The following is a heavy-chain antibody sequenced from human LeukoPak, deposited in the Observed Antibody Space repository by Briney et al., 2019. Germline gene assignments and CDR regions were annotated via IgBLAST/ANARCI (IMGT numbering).Heavy chain of an antibody. Sequence: SQTLSLTCTVSGGSISSGDYYWSWIRQPPGKGLEWIGYIYYSGSTYYNPSLKSRVTISVDTSKNQFSLKLSSVTAADTAVYYCARETRRRWLQFNWFDPWGQGTLVTVSS. CDR3: ARETRRRWLQFNWFDP. J-gene: IGHJ5*02. V-gene: IGHV4-30-4*01. CDR1: GGSISSGDYY. D-gene: IGHD5-24*01. CDR2: IYYSGST.